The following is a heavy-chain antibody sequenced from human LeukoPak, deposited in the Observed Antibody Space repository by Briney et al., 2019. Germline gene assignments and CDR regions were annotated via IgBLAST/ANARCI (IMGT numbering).Heavy chain of an antibody. CDR2: IYTSGST. CDR3: ARGPLPDYYDSSGSLDY. Sequence: SETLSLTCTVSGGSISSGSYFWSWIRQPAGKGLEWIGRIYTSGSTNYNPSLKSRVTISVDTSKNQFSLKLSSVTAADTAVYYCARGPLPDYYDSSGSLDYWGQGTLVTVSS. J-gene: IGHJ4*02. CDR1: GGSISSGSYF. D-gene: IGHD3-22*01. V-gene: IGHV4-61*02.